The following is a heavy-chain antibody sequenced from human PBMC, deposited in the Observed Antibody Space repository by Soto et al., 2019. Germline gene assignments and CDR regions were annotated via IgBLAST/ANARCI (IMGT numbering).Heavy chain of an antibody. D-gene: IGHD6-13*01. J-gene: IGHJ6*01. V-gene: IGHV1-2*04. Sequence: ASVKVSCKASGYTFTGYYMHWVRQAPGQGLEWMGWINPNSGGTNYAQKFQGWVTMTRDTSISTAYMELRRLRSDVTAVYYWGRRLGAAGNSYYGMEVWGEGTTVTVS. CDR1: GYTFTGYY. CDR3: GRRLGAAGNSYYGMEV. CDR2: INPNSGGT.